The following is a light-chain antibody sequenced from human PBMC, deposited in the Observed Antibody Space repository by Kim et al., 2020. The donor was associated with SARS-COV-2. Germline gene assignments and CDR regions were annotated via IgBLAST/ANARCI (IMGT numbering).Light chain of an antibody. Sequence: DIQMTQYPSSVSASVGDRVTITCRASQGISKWLAWYQQKPGKAPKLLIYVASTLQSGVPSRFSGSGSGTDFTLTISSLQPEDCAVYYCQQTNNYPYSFGRGTNLEI. V-gene: IGKV1-12*01. CDR1: QGISKW. CDR2: VAS. CDR3: QQTNNYPYS. J-gene: IGKJ2*01.